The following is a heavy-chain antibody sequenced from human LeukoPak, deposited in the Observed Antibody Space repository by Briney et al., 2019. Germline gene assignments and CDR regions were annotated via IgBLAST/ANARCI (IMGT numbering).Heavy chain of an antibody. J-gene: IGHJ4*02. D-gene: IGHD2/OR15-2a*01. CDR2: INPSGGST. Sequence: ASVKVSCKASGYTFTSYYMHWVRQAPGQGLEWMGIINPSGGSTSYAQKFQGRVTMTRDTSKNQFSLKLSSVTAADTAVYYCARDRIDGRGYFDYWGQGTLVTVSS. CDR1: GYTFTSYY. V-gene: IGHV1-46*01. CDR3: ARDRIDGRGYFDY.